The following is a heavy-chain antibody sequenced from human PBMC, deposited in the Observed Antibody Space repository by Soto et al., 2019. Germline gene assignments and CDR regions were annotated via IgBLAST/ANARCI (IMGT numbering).Heavy chain of an antibody. CDR2: IIPIFGTA. J-gene: IGHJ6*02. Sequence: QVQLVQSGAEVKKPGSSVKVSCKASGGTFSSYAISWVRQAPGHGLEWMGGIIPIFGTANYAQKFQGRVTITADEATSTAYMELSSLRSEDTAVDYGARVRMGTGVRDRGPGNYGMDVWGQGTTATVSS. D-gene: IGHD7-27*01. CDR3: ARVRMGTGVRDRGPGNYGMDV. V-gene: IGHV1-69*01. CDR1: GGTFSSYA.